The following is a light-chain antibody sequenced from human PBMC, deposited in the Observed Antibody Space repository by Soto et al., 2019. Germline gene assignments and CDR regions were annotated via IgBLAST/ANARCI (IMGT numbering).Light chain of an antibody. V-gene: IGKV3-15*01. Sequence: EIVMTQSPATLSVSPGERATLSCRASQSVSSNLAWYQQKPGQTPRLLIYRASTRATGIPARFSGSGSGTEFTLTISSLQSEDLAVYYCQQYDNWPVFGGGTKVEIK. CDR1: QSVSSN. CDR2: RAS. CDR3: QQYDNWPV. J-gene: IGKJ4*01.